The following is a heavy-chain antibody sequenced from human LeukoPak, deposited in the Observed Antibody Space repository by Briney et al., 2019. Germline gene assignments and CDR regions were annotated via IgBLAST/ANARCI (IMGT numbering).Heavy chain of an antibody. CDR2: IYPGDSDS. CDR3: ARGLYSGSYYVFWFDP. V-gene: IGHV5-51*01. Sequence: GESLKISCKGSGYSFTSYWIGWVRQMPGKGLEWMGFIYPGDSDSRYSPSFQGQVTISADKSISTAYLQWSSLKASDTAMYYCARGLYSGSYYVFWFDPWGQGTLVTVSS. J-gene: IGHJ5*02. D-gene: IGHD1-26*01. CDR1: GYSFTSYW.